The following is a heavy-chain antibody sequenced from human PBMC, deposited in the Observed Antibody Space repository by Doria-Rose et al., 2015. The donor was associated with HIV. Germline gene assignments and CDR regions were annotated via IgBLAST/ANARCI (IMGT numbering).Heavy chain of an antibody. J-gene: IGHJ4*02. CDR1: GVSLSSPGMG. CDR2: IFSVDER. Sequence: QVTLKESSPVLVKPTETLTLTCTVSGVSLSSPGMGVSWIRQPPGKALEWLANIFSVDERSYKTSLKVRLTISRGTSKSQVVLTMTDMDPVDTATYYCARIKSSRWYHKYYFDFWGQGTLVIVSA. D-gene: IGHD6-13*01. CDR3: ARIKSSRWYHKYYFDF. V-gene: IGHV2-26*01.